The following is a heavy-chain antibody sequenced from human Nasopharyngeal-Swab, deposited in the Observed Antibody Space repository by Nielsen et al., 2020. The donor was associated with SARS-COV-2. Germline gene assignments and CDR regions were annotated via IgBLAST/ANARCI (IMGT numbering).Heavy chain of an antibody. CDR3: TAAESGYYYYYGMDV. CDR1: GYSISSGYY. V-gene: IGHV4-38-2*02. CDR2: IYHSGST. D-gene: IGHD6-13*01. Sequence: SETLSLTCTVSGYSISSGYYWGWIRPPPGKGLEWIGSIYHSGSTYYNPSLKSRVTISVDTSKNQFSLKLSSVTAADTAVYYCTAAESGYYYYYGMDVWGQGTTVTVSS. J-gene: IGHJ6*02.